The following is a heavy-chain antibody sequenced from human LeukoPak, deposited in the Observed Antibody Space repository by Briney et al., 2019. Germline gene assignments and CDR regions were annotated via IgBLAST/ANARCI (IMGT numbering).Heavy chain of an antibody. CDR1: GFTFSSHH. D-gene: IGHD1-1*01. V-gene: IGHV3-23*01. Sequence: GGSLRLSCAASGFTFSSHHMSWVRQGPGKRLEWVAAIGITGGDTYHSGSVNGRFTISRDNSKNTLYLQMNSLRAEDTAVYYCAREDPTVVLSLDYWGQGTLVTVSS. CDR2: IGITGGDT. J-gene: IGHJ4*02. CDR3: AREDPTVVLSLDY.